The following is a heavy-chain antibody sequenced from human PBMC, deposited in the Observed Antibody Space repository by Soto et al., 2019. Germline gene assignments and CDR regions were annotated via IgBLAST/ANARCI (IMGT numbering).Heavy chain of an antibody. CDR1: GFTFSSYA. CDR3: ARGEYYDFWSGEGYYYGMDV. J-gene: IGHJ6*02. D-gene: IGHD3-3*01. V-gene: IGHV3-30-3*01. CDR2: ISYDGSNK. Sequence: QPGGSLRLSCAASGFTFSSYAMHWVRQAPGKGLEWVAVISYDGSNKYYADSVKGRFTISRDNSKNTLYLQMNSLRAEDTAVYYCARGEYYDFWSGEGYYYGMDVWGQGTTVTVSS.